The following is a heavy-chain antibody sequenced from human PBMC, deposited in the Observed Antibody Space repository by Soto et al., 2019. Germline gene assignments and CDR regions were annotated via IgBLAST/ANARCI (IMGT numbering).Heavy chain of an antibody. D-gene: IGHD3-16*01. CDR3: GGSGGGEDY. CDR2: IYHSGST. Sequence: QVQLQESGPGLVKPSGTLSLSCAVSGGSISSSHWWTWVRQPPGKGLEWIGEIYHSGSTNYNPSLKSRVTISVSPSRNQFPLNLGSGTAGGPAVYFWGGSGGGEDYWGQGILVTVSS. J-gene: IGHJ4*02. V-gene: IGHV4-4*02. CDR1: GGSISSSHW.